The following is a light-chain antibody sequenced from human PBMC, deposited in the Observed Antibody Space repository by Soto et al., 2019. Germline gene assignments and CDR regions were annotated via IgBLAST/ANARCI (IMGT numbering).Light chain of an antibody. V-gene: IGLV2-8*01. J-gene: IGLJ2*01. Sequence: QSALTQPPSASGSLGQSVTISCTGTSSDVGGYNYVSWHQQHPGKAPKLMIYEVTKRPPGVPDRFSGSKSGNTASLTVSGLQAEDEADYYCSSFAGGGNPVLFGGGTKLT. CDR3: SSFAGGGNPVL. CDR2: EVT. CDR1: SSDVGGYNY.